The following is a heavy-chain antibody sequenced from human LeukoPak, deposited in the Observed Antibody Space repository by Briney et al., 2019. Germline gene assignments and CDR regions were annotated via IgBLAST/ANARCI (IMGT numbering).Heavy chain of an antibody. CDR1: GYSFIDYY. J-gene: IGHJ4*02. CDR2: VNPHSGGT. Sequence: ASVTVSFKASGYSFIDYYIHWVRQAPGQGVEWMGWVNPHSGGTKFAQKFQGRVTMTRDTSINTAYMEVSSLRSDDTAVYYCARDIGDYYGSGSYWLLWGQGTLVTVAS. D-gene: IGHD3-10*01. V-gene: IGHV1-2*02. CDR3: ARDIGDYYGSGSYWLL.